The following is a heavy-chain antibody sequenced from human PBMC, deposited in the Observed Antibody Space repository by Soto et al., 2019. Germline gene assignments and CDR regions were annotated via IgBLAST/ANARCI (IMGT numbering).Heavy chain of an antibody. CDR1: GYTFTTYG. J-gene: IGHJ4*02. CDR2: INAYNGNT. D-gene: IGHD6-19*01. Sequence: ASVKVSCKASGYTFTTYGISWVRQAPGQGLEWMGWINAYNGNTNYAQKLQGRVTMTTDTSTSTAYMELRSLRSDDTAVYYCARDPVAGTHFDYWGQGTLVPVSS. V-gene: IGHV1-18*01. CDR3: ARDPVAGTHFDY.